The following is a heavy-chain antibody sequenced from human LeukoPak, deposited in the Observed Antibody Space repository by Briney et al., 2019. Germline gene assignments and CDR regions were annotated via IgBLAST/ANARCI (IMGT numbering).Heavy chain of an antibody. Sequence: GAAVTVSCKASGGTFSSYAISWVRQAPGQGLEWVGRIIPILGIANYARKSQGRVTITADKSTSTAYMELSSLRSEDTAVYYCARVFAAAGTYYFDYWGQGTLVTVSS. V-gene: IGHV1-69*04. D-gene: IGHD6-13*01. CDR3: ARVFAAAGTYYFDY. J-gene: IGHJ4*02. CDR2: IIPILGIA. CDR1: GGTFSSYA.